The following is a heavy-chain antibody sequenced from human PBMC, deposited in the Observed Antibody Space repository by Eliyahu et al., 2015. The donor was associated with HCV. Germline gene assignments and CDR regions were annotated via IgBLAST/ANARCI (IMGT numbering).Heavy chain of an antibody. CDR3: ARASYYYGMDV. J-gene: IGHJ6*02. CDR1: GFTFSSYS. CDR2: ISSSSSTI. V-gene: IGHV3-48*01. Sequence: EVQLVESGGGLVQPGGSLRLSCAASGFTFSSYSMNWVRQAPGKGLEWVSYISSSSSTIYYADSVKGRFTISRDNAKNSLYLQMNSLRAEDTAVYYCARASYYYGMDVWGQGTTVTVSS.